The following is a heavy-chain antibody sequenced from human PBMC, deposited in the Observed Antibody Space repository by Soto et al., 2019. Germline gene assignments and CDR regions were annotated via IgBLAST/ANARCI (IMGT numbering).Heavy chain of an antibody. CDR1: GGTFSSYA. D-gene: IGHD6-13*01. Sequence: SVKGSCKASGGTFSSYAISWVRQAPVQGLEWMGGIIPIFGTANYAQKFQGRVTITADKSTSTAYMELRSLRSEDTAVYYCATPDSSSWYGGYGMDVWGQGTTVTVSS. J-gene: IGHJ6*02. V-gene: IGHV1-69*06. CDR2: IIPIFGTA. CDR3: ATPDSSSWYGGYGMDV.